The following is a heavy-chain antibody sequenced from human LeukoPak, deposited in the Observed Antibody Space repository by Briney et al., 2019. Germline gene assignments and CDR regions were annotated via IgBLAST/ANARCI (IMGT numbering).Heavy chain of an antibody. V-gene: IGHV4-34*01. CDR1: GGSFSGYY. D-gene: IGHD2-2*01. Sequence: PSETLSLTCAVYGGSFSGYYWSWIRQPPGKGLEWIGEINHSGSTNYNPSLKSRPTISVDTSKNQFSLRLSSVTAADRAVYYCARWVPAALNYYYGMDVWARGTTVTVSS. J-gene: IGHJ6*02. CDR2: INHSGST. CDR3: ARWVPAALNYYYGMDV.